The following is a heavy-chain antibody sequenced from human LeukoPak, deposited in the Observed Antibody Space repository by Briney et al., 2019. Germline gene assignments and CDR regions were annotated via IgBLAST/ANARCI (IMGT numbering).Heavy chain of an antibody. Sequence: PSGTLCLSCAVPGGSITIYYWSCVRHRPRKGLERIGYIYYIGSTNDNPYLKSRVSRSVDTSNKQFPMKLSTLTAADTAVYYCARLHSSGWGYFDQWGQGTLVTVSS. J-gene: IGHJ4*02. CDR2: IYYIGST. D-gene: IGHD6-19*01. CDR3: ARLHSSGWGYFDQ. V-gene: IGHV4-59*01. CDR1: GGSITIYY.